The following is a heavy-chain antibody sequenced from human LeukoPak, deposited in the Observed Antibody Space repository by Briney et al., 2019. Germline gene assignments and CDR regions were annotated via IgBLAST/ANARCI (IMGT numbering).Heavy chain of an antibody. Sequence: SVKVSCKASGGTFSSYAISWVRQAPGQGLEWMGGIIPIFGTANYAQKFQGRVTITTDESTSTAYMELRSLRSDDTAVYYCATGPLAAAGNNDYWGQGTLVTVSS. V-gene: IGHV1-69*05. CDR1: GGTFSSYA. D-gene: IGHD6-13*01. CDR3: ATGPLAAAGNNDY. CDR2: IIPIFGTA. J-gene: IGHJ4*02.